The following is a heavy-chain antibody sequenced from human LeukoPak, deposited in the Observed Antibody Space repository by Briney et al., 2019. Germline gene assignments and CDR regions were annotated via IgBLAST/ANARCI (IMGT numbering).Heavy chain of an antibody. J-gene: IGHJ4*02. CDR3: ASNYDTSGYYYLGY. V-gene: IGHV3-30*09. D-gene: IGHD3-22*01. CDR1: GFTFSSYA. Sequence: GGSLRLSCAASGFTFSSYAMHWVRRAPARGREWGQVISYDGSNKYYADSVKGRFAISRDNSKNTLYLQMNSLRAEDTAMYYCASNYDTSGYYYLGYWGQGTLVTVSS. CDR2: ISYDGSNK.